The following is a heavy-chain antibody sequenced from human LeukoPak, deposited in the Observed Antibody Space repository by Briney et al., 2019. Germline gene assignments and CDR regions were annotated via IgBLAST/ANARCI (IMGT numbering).Heavy chain of an antibody. V-gene: IGHV1-8*02. D-gene: IGHD3-22*01. CDR2: INANSGNT. CDR3: ARGAYYYDSSGFKFDY. CDR1: GYTYTSSD. J-gene: IGHJ4*02. Sequence: ALLKASCKASGYTYTSSDITWVRQVTGLCLDWTLSINANSGNTGYAQKFQSRVTMTRNTSICTSYMELSSLRSADTAVYYYARGAYYYDSSGFKFDYWGQGTLVTVSS.